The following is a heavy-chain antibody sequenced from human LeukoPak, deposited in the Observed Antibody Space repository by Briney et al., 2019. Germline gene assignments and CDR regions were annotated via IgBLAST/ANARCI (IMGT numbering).Heavy chain of an antibody. CDR3: ARDPYSGNYGNDYYYYMDV. J-gene: IGHJ6*03. CDR2: ITRSGTYI. CDR1: GFTFSSYE. Sequence: GGSLRLSCAASGFTFSSYEMNWVRQAPGKAMERVSSITRSGTYIFYADSVKGRFTISRDNAKNSLYLQMDSLGPEDTAVYYCARDPYSGNYGNDYYYYMDVWGKGTTVTISS. D-gene: IGHD1-26*01. V-gene: IGHV3-21*01.